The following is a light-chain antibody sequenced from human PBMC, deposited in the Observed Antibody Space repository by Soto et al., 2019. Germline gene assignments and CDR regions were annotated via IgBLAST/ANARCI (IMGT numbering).Light chain of an antibody. J-gene: IGKJ4*01. CDR2: GAS. Sequence: EIVMTQSPATLSVSPGERATLSCRASQSVSSNLDWYQQKPGQAPRLLIYGASTRATGIPARFSGSGSGTDFTLTVSSLQSEDFAVYYCQQYNNWPLTFGGGTKVETK. CDR1: QSVSSN. V-gene: IGKV3-15*01. CDR3: QQYNNWPLT.